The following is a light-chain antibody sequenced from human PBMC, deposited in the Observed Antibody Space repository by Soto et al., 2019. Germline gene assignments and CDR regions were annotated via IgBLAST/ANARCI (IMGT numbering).Light chain of an antibody. J-gene: IGLJ1*01. CDR3: CSYAGSYTYV. CDR1: SVDVGNYNY. V-gene: IGLV2-11*01. CDR2: DVS. Sequence: QSALTQPRSVSGSPGQSVTISCTGTSVDVGNYNYVSWYQQHPGKAPKFMIYDVSKRPSGVPDRFSGSKSGNTASLTISGLQAEDEADYYCCSYAGSYTYVFGTGTKLTVL.